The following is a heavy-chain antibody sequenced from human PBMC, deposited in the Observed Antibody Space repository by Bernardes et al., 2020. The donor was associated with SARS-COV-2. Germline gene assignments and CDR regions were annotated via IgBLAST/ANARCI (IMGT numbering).Heavy chain of an antibody. D-gene: IGHD6-13*01. J-gene: IGHJ5*02. V-gene: IGHV3-30-3*01. Sequence: SLRLSCAASGFTFSSYAMHWVRQAPGKGLEWVAVISYDGSNKYYADSVKGRFTISRDNSKNTLYLQMNSLRAEDTAVYYCASQWGSSSPWGQGTLVTVSS. CDR3: ASQWGSSSP. CDR1: GFTFSSYA. CDR2: ISYDGSNK.